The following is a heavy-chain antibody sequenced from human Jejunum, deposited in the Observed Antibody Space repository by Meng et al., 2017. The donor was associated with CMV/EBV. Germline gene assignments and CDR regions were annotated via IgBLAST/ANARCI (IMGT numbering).Heavy chain of an antibody. CDR1: ACTFRWSA. D-gene: IGHD3-22*01. V-gene: IGHV3-30*14. CDR2: SSSAGNDK. CDR3: ARDHYSDPTYTEY. Sequence: ACTFRWSAVHWVGQAQGKVMEWVAVSSSAGNDKFYADSGKGRFSISRDNSKNTLIIQMSSLTTDDTAVDYCARDHYSDPTYTEYWGQGTLVTVSS. J-gene: IGHJ4*02.